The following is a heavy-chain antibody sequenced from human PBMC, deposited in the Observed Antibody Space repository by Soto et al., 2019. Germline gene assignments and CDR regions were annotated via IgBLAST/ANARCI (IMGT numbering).Heavy chain of an antibody. Sequence: QVQLVQSGAEVKKPGSSVKVSCKASGGTFSSYAISWVRQAPGQGLEWMGGIIPIFGTANYAQKFQGRVTITADESTSTDYRELSGLRSDDRAVYYCAREAGYCSSTGCLGGWSWFDPWGQGTLVTVAS. J-gene: IGHJ5*02. V-gene: IGHV1-69*01. CDR1: GGTFSSYA. CDR3: AREAGYCSSTGCLGGWSWFDP. CDR2: IIPIFGTA. D-gene: IGHD2-2*01.